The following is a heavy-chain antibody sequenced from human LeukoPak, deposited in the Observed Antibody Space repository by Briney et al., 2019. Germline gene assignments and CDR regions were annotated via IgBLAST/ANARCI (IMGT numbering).Heavy chain of an antibody. V-gene: IGHV3-30*03. CDR1: GFTFSSYG. J-gene: IGHJ3*02. Sequence: PGGSLRLSCAASGFTFSSYGMHWVRQAPGRGLEWVAVISYDGSNKYYANSVKGRFTISRDNSKNTLYLQMNSLRAEDTAVYYCARDLLNAFDIWGQGTMVTVSS. CDR3: ARDLLNAFDI. CDR2: ISYDGSNK.